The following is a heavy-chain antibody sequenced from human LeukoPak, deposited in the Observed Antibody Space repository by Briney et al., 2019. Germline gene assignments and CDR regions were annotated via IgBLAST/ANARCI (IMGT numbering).Heavy chain of an antibody. CDR1: GYSFVLYG. Sequence: ASVKVSCKASGYSFVLYGISWVRQAPGQGPEWMGWISTYNGNTKYAQKFQGRVTMTRDTSISTAYMELSRLRSDDTAVYYCARVRGVTPEWGQGTLVTVSS. D-gene: IGHD3-10*01. V-gene: IGHV1-18*01. CDR2: ISTYNGNT. J-gene: IGHJ4*02. CDR3: ARVRGVTPE.